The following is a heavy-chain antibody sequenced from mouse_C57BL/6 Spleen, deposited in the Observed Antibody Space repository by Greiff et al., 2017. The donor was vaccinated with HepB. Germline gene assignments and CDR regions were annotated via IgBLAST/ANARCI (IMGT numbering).Heavy chain of an antibody. V-gene: IGHV3-6*01. CDR2: ISYDGSN. CDR1: GYSITSGYY. Sequence: EVKLQESGPGLVKPSQSLSLTCSVTGYSITSGYYWNWIRQFPGNKLEWMGYISYDGSNNYNPSLKNRISITRDTSKNQFFLKLNSVTTEDTATYYCAREEGNFDYWGQGTTLTVSS. CDR3: AREEGNFDY. J-gene: IGHJ2*01.